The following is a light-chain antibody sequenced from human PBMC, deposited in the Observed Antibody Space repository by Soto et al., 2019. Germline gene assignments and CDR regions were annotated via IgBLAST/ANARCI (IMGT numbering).Light chain of an antibody. CDR1: HVVRSN. CDR2: GAS. CDR3: QHCQPYGDSPPLN. J-gene: IGKJ4*01. Sequence: IVMPQSPATLSVSPGERATLSCRARHVVRSNLAWYQQKPGQSPRLLIYGASSRATGVPDRFSGSGSGTDFTLTISRLEPEDFAVYYCQHCQPYGDSPPLNCGGGNTGDIK. V-gene: IGKV3D-15*01.